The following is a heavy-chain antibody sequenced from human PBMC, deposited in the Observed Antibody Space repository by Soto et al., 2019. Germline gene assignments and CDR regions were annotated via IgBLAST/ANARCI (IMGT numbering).Heavy chain of an antibody. CDR3: AKHRSSDYIRFAFAI. CDR1: GFTFSGYT. V-gene: IGHV3-23*01. CDR2: ISGSGGIT. Sequence: GGSLRLSCAASGFTFSGYTMNWVRQAPGKGLEWVSTISGSGGITYYADSVMGRFTISRDNSKNTLYLQMNSLRAEDTAVYSCAKHRSSDYIRFAFAIWGPGTMVTVSS. D-gene: IGHD3-16*01. J-gene: IGHJ3*02.